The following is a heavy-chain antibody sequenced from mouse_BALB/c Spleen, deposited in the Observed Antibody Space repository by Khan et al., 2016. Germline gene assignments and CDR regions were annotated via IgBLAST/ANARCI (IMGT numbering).Heavy chain of an antibody. Sequence: EVELVESGGGLVKPGGSLKLSCAASGFTFSSYTMSWVRQTPEKRLEWVATISSGGSYTYYPDSVKGRFTISRDNAKNTLYLQMSSLKAEDTAMYYCTIDRSGGFAYWGQGTLVTVSA. CDR1: GFTFSSYT. D-gene: IGHD3-1*01. V-gene: IGHV5-6-4*01. J-gene: IGHJ3*01. CDR2: ISSGGSYT. CDR3: TIDRSGGFAY.